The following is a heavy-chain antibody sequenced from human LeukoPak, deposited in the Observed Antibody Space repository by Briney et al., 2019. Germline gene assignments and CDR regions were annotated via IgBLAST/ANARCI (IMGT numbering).Heavy chain of an antibody. CDR2: IHTGNSDS. CDR1: GYFVTHHW. Sequence: GESLKISCRGSGYFVTHHWIGWVRQMPGKGLEWMAIIHTGNSDSKYSPSFQGQVTMSVDKSISTAYLQWSSLKASDTAMYYCAYSGSYYNPPFQYWGQGTLVTVSS. D-gene: IGHD3-10*01. V-gene: IGHV5-51*01. J-gene: IGHJ4*02. CDR3: AYSGSYYNPPFQY.